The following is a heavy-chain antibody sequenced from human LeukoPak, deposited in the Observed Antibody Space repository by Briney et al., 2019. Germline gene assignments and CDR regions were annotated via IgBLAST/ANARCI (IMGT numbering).Heavy chain of an antibody. CDR2: IKQDGSEK. CDR1: GFTFSSYW. V-gene: IGHV3-7*01. Sequence: GGSLRLPCAASGFTFSSYWMSWVRQAPGKGLEWVANIKQDGSEKYYVDSVKGRFTISRDNAKNSLYLQMNSLRAEDTAVYYCARYYYDILTGCHENFDYWGQGTLVTVSS. D-gene: IGHD3-9*01. J-gene: IGHJ4*02. CDR3: ARYYYDILTGCHENFDY.